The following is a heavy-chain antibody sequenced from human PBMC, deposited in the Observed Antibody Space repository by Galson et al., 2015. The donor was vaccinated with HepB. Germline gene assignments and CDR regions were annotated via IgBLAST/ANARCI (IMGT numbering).Heavy chain of an antibody. J-gene: IGHJ4*02. Sequence: SVKVSCKASGYTFTSYDINWVRQATGQGLEWMGWMNPNSGNTGYAQKFQGRVTMTRNTSISTAYMELSSLRSEDTAVYYCARAPLSTGDGFDYWGQGTLVTVSS. CDR3: ARAPLSTGDGFDY. CDR1: GYTFTSYD. V-gene: IGHV1-8*01. CDR2: MNPNSGNT. D-gene: IGHD4-17*01.